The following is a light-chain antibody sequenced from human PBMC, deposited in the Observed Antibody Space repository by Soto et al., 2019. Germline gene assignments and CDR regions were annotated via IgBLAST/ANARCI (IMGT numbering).Light chain of an antibody. CDR2: GAS. V-gene: IGKV3-20*01. CDR3: QHYGISVPIT. Sequence: EVVLTQSPGTLSLSPGERATLSCRASQSVSNDYLAWYQQKPGQAPRLLIHGASNRAIGIPDRFSGGGSGTDFTLTISRLEPEDFAVYYCQHYGISVPITFGPGTKVDL. J-gene: IGKJ3*01. CDR1: QSVSNDY.